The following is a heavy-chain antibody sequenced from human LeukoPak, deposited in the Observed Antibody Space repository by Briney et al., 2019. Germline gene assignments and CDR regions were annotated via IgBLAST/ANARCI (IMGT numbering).Heavy chain of an antibody. D-gene: IGHD2-8*02. Sequence: GGSLRLSCAASGFPFSSYWMHWVRQVPGKGLEWVSSISSSSSYIYYADSVKGRFTISRDNAKNSLYLQMNSLRAEDTAVYYCARGSVSTGTSPRFDPWGQGTLVTVSS. J-gene: IGHJ5*02. CDR1: GFPFSSYW. V-gene: IGHV3-21*01. CDR2: ISSSSSYI. CDR3: ARGSVSTGTSPRFDP.